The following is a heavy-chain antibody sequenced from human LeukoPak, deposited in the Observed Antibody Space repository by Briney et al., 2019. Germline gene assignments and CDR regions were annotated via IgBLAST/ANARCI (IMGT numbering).Heavy chain of an antibody. Sequence: GGSLRLSCAASGFTFSSYSMNWVRQAPGKGLEWVSSISSSSSYIYYADSVKGRFTTSRDNAKNSLYLQMNSLRAEDTAVYYCARDDSSGYYQDYWGQGTLVTVSS. CDR2: ISSSSSYI. CDR3: ARDDSSGYYQDY. V-gene: IGHV3-21*01. D-gene: IGHD3-22*01. J-gene: IGHJ4*02. CDR1: GFTFSSYS.